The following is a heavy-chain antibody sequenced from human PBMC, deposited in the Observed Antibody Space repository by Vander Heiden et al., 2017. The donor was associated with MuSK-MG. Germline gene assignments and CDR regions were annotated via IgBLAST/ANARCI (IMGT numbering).Heavy chain of an antibody. CDR3: ARVECGGVIIGAFDI. V-gene: IGHV1-2*02. Sequence: QVQLVQSGAEVKKPGASVKVSCKASGYTFTGYYMHWVRQAPGQGLEWMGWINPNSGGTNYAQKLQGRVTMTRDTSISTAYMELSRLRSDDTAVYYCARVECGGVIIGAFDIWGQGTMVTVSS. CDR2: INPNSGGT. D-gene: IGHD3-3*01. CDR1: GYTFTGYY. J-gene: IGHJ3*02.